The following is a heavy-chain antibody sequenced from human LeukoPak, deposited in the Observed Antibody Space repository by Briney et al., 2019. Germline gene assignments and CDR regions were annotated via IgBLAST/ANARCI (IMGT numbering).Heavy chain of an antibody. D-gene: IGHD3-10*01. J-gene: IGHJ4*02. CDR1: GFTFSNYG. V-gene: IGHV3-30*03. CDR3: ARDYEVERFGEMIPSYFDY. Sequence: GGSLRLSCAASGFTFSNYGMHWVRQAPGKGLEWVAVISYDGSNKYYVDSVKGRFTISRDNSKSTLYLQMNSLRAEDTAVYYCARDYEVERFGEMIPSYFDYWGQGTLVTVSS. CDR2: ISYDGSNK.